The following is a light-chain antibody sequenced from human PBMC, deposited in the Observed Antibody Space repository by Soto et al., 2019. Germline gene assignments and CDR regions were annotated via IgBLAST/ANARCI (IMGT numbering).Light chain of an antibody. CDR2: GAS. CDR3: QQYNKWLLT. J-gene: IGKJ4*01. CDR1: QSVSSS. Sequence: EIVMTQSPATLSVSPLERATLSCSASQSVSSSLAWYQQKPGQAPRLLIYGASTRATGVPARFSGGGSGTEFTLTISSLQSEDFAVYYCQQYNKWLLTFGGGTKVDIK. V-gene: IGKV3-15*01.